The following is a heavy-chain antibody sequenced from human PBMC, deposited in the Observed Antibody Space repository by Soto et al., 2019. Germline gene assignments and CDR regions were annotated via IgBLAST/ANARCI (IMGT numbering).Heavy chain of an antibody. Sequence: PGGSLRLSCEGSGFTFTEFYMSWMRQPPGKGLEWIAYISGSGSHTKYADSVKGRFTVSRDNTKNSLYLQMNSLRVEDTAVYYCARDLDGSLAPFDYWGQGAPVTVSS. CDR1: GFTFTEFY. D-gene: IGHD3-10*01. V-gene: IGHV3-11*06. J-gene: IGHJ4*02. CDR3: ARDLDGSLAPFDY. CDR2: ISGSGSHT.